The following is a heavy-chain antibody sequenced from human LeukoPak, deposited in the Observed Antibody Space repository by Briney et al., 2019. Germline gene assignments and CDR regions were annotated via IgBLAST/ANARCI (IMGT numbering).Heavy chain of an antibody. J-gene: IGHJ4*02. D-gene: IGHD5-12*01. CDR2: IYYSGST. CDR1: GGSISSSSYY. V-gene: IGHV4-39*01. CDR3: ARWSGYDLYYFDY. Sequence: ASETLSLTCTVSGGSISSSSYYWDWIRQPPGKGLEWIGSIYYSGSTYYNPSLKSRVTISVDTSKNQFSLKLSSVTAADTAVYYCARWSGYDLYYFDYWGQGTLVTVSS.